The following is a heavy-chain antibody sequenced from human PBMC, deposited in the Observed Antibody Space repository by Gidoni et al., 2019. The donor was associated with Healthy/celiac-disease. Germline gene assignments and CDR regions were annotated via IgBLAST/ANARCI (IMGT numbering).Heavy chain of an antibody. CDR1: GFTFSGSA. J-gene: IGHJ4*02. Sequence: EVQLVESGGGLVQPGGSLKLSCAASGFTFSGSAMHWVRQASGKGLEWVGRIRSKANSYATAYAASVKGRFTISRDDSKNTAYLQMNSLKTEDTAVYYCTRGSRANFDYWGQGTLVTVSS. D-gene: IGHD2-2*01. CDR3: TRGSRANFDY. CDR2: IRSKANSYAT. V-gene: IGHV3-73*02.